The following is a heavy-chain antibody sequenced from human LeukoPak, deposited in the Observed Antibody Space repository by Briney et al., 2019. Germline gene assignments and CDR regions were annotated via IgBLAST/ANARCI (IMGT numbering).Heavy chain of an antibody. Sequence: SETLSLTCAVYGGSFSGYYWSWIRQPPGKGLEWIGEINHSGSTNYNPSLKSRVTISVDTSKNQFSLKLSSVTAADTAVYYCARGRHPQFFRGQGTLVTVSS. J-gene: IGHJ4*02. CDR1: GGSFSGYY. CDR3: ARGRHPQFF. D-gene: IGHD5-24*01. V-gene: IGHV4-34*01. CDR2: INHSGST.